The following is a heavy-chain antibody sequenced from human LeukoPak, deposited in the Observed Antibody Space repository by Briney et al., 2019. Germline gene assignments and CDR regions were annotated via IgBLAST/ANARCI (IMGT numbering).Heavy chain of an antibody. CDR2: ISSSGLNT. CDR3: ANDLLGTLAY. CDR1: GFTFSNYT. Sequence: GGPLRLSCSASGFTFSNYTMSWVRQAPGKGLEWVSAISSSGLNTYYADSVKGRFTISRDNSKNTLYLQMHSLRAEDTALYYCANDLLGTLAYWGQGTLVTVSS. D-gene: IGHD2-15*01. J-gene: IGHJ4*02. V-gene: IGHV3-23*01.